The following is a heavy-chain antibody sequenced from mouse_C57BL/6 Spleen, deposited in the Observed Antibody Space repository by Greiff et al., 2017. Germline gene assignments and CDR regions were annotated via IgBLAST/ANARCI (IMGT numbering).Heavy chain of an antibody. CDR3: ARGYDGYYVGYFDV. CDR1: GYTFTDYN. CDR2: IHPNNGGT. V-gene: IGHV1-22*01. J-gene: IGHJ1*03. D-gene: IGHD2-3*01. Sequence: LMESGASVKMSCKASGYTFTDYNMHWVKQSHGKSLEWIGYIHPNNGGTSYNQKFKGTATLTVNKSSSTAYMELRSLTSEDSAVYYCARGYDGYYVGYFDVWGTGTTVTVSS.